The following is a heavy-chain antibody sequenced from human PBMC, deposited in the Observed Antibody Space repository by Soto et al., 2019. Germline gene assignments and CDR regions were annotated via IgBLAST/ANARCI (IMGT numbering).Heavy chain of an antibody. V-gene: IGHV1-3*01. J-gene: IGHJ4*02. CDR3: ARSIVVVTALDY. D-gene: IGHD2-21*02. Sequence: GASVKVSCKASGDTFSSYYMNWVRQAPGQRLEWMGRINAGDGYTTYSQRFLGRVTITRDTSASTAYMELSSLRSEDTAVYYCARSIVVVTALDYWGQGTLVTVSS. CDR2: INAGDGYT. CDR1: GDTFSSYY.